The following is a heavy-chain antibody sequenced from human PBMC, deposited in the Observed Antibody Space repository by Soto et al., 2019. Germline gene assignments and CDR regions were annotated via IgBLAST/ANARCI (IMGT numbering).Heavy chain of an antibody. CDR1: GYTFTSYG. Sequence: ASVKVSCKASGYTFTSYGISWVRQAPGQGLEWMGWISAYNGNTNYAQKLQGRVTMTTDTSTSTAYMELRSLRSDDTAVYYCARDRYYYDSSGTLDYSGQGPLVTVSS. J-gene: IGHJ4*02. D-gene: IGHD3-22*01. CDR2: ISAYNGNT. CDR3: ARDRYYYDSSGTLDY. V-gene: IGHV1-18*01.